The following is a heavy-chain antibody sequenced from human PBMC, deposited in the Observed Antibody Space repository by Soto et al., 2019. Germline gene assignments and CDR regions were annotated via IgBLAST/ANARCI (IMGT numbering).Heavy chain of an antibody. CDR3: AGGMYYYDSSGYYTDAFDI. V-gene: IGHV1-18*01. CDR2: ISAYNGNT. J-gene: IGHJ3*02. Sequence: QVQLVQSGAEVKKPGASVKVSCKASGYTFTSYGISWVRQAPGQGLEWMGWISAYNGNTNYAQKLQGRVTMTTDTSTSTAYMELRSLRSDDTAVYYCAGGMYYYDSSGYYTDAFDIWGQGTMVTVSS. CDR1: GYTFTSYG. D-gene: IGHD3-22*01.